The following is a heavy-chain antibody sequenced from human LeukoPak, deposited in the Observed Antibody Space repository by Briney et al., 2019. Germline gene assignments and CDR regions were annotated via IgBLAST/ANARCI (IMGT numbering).Heavy chain of an antibody. J-gene: IGHJ4*02. Sequence: ASMKVSCKSSGFTFTHHYIHWVHQGPGQGREWMGYIGSHSTFTSCPQEFQGSVNMTRDASMSTAYMELTRLTSDDTAVYYCVREGEGPLSKDFDYWGQGTLVTVYS. CDR1: GFTFTHHY. V-gene: IGHV1-2*02. CDR2: IGSHSTFT. CDR3: VREGEGPLSKDFDY. D-gene: IGHD2/OR15-2a*01.